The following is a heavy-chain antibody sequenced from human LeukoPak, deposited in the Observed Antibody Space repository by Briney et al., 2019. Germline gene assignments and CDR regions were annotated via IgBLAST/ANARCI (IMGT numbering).Heavy chain of an antibody. CDR3: ARVRYPTYSGSYYYFDY. Sequence: ASVKVSCKASGYTFTSYGISWVRQAPGQGLEWMGWISAYNGNTNYAQKLQGRAAMTTDTSTSTAYMELRSLRSDDTAVYYCARVRYPTYSGSYYYFDYWGQGTLVTVSS. CDR1: GYTFTSYG. D-gene: IGHD1-26*01. J-gene: IGHJ4*02. V-gene: IGHV1-18*01. CDR2: ISAYNGNT.